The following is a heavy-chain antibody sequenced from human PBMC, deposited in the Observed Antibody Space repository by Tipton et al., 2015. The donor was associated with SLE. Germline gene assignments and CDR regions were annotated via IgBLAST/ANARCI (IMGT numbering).Heavy chain of an antibody. J-gene: IGHJ4*02. Sequence: SLRLSCAASGFTFSDAWMTWVRQAPGKGLKWVGRIKSKTDGGTTDYAAPVKGRFTIPRDDTKNTMYLQMNSLETEDTAVYYCTTDTGECSGGSCRGWGQGTLVTVSS. CDR1: GFTFSDAW. V-gene: IGHV3-15*01. CDR2: IKSKTDGGTT. CDR3: TTDTGECSGGSCRG. D-gene: IGHD2-15*01.